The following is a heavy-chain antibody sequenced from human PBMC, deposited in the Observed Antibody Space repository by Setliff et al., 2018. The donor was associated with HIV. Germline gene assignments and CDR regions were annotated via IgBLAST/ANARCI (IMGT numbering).Heavy chain of an antibody. CDR1: GDSISTDNYH. CDR2: TANT. J-gene: IGHJ6*03. CDR3: ARHASLIKRYYYYDLDV. D-gene: IGHD3-16*01. Sequence: SATLSLTCTVSGDSISTDNYHWVWIRQPPGQGLEWIGHTANTDYNPSLKSRVTVSVDTSKNQLSLRLISVTAADTAVDYCARHASLIKRYYYYDLDVWGKGTTVTVSS. V-gene: IGHV4-39*01.